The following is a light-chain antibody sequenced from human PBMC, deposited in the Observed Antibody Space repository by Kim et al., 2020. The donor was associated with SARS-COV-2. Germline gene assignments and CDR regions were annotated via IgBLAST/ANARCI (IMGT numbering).Light chain of an antibody. V-gene: IGKV3-20*01. CDR2: GTS. CDR3: QQYGSTRTWT. Sequence: PGERATLSGRARQSVSSGYMAWYQQKPGQPPRLLIYGTSTRAAGIPGRFSVSGSGTEFTLTISRLEPDDFAVYYCQQYGSTRTWTFGQGTKVDIK. J-gene: IGKJ1*01. CDR1: QSVSSGY.